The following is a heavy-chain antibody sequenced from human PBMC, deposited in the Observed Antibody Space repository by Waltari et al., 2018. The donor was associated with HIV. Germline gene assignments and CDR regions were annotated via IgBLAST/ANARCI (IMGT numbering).Heavy chain of an antibody. CDR3: ARRGDGFNQHARLDH. D-gene: IGHD2-2*01. CDR2: MYNSGTT. J-gene: IGHJ4*02. Sequence: QLHLQESGPGLVKPSDTLALTCTVSGGSITRTDLYGAWIRQPPGKGLEWIGLMYNSGTTDYNPSLKSRVSRSRDTSKNRFSLRLHSVTAADTAIYYCARRGDGFNQHARLDHWGPGTLVTVSS. V-gene: IGHV4-39*01. CDR1: GGSITRTDLY.